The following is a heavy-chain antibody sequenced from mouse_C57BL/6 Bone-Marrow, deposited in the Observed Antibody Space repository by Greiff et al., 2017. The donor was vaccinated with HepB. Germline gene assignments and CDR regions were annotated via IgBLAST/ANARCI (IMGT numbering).Heavy chain of an antibody. Sequence: EVQVVESGGGLVKPGGSLKLSCAASGFTFSSYAMSWVRQTPEKRLEWVATISDGGSYTYYPDNVKGRFTISRDNAKNNLYLQMSHLKSEDTAMYYCAREEGFITGFAYWGQGTLVTISA. D-gene: IGHD1-1*01. CDR1: GFTFSSYA. J-gene: IGHJ3*01. CDR2: ISDGGSYT. V-gene: IGHV5-4*01. CDR3: AREEGFITGFAY.